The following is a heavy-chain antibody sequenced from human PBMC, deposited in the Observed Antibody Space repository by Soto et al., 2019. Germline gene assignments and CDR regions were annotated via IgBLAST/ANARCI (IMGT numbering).Heavy chain of an antibody. D-gene: IGHD4-4*01. CDR3: ARLPLTTVTTVYYYGMDV. J-gene: IGHJ6*02. CDR2: IDPSDSYT. CDR1: GYSFTSYW. Sequence: GESLKISCKGSGYSFTSYWISWVRQMPGKGLEWMGRIDPSDSYTNYSPSFQGHVTISADKSISTAYLQWGSLKASDTAMYYCARLPLTTVTTVYYYGMDVWGQGTTVTVSS. V-gene: IGHV5-10-1*01.